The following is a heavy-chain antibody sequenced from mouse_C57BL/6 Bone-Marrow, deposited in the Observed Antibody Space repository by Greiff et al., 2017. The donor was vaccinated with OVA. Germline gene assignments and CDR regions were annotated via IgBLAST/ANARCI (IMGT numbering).Heavy chain of an antibody. D-gene: IGHD2-2*01. Sequence: DVHLVESGGGLVKPGGSLKLSCAASGFTFSSYAMSWVRQTPEKRLEWVATISDGGSYTYYPDNVKGRFTISRDNAKNNLYLQMSHLKSEDTAMYYCARDRWLPFYWYFDVWGTGTTVTVSS. CDR3: ARDRWLPFYWYFDV. CDR2: ISDGGSYT. CDR1: GFTFSSYA. J-gene: IGHJ1*03. V-gene: IGHV5-4*01.